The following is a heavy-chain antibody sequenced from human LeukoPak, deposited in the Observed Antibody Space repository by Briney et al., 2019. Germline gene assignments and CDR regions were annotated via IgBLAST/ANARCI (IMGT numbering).Heavy chain of an antibody. Sequence: GGPLRLSCAGSGFSLSTYAMHWVRQAPGKGLEWVAVTSCDGSNYYYADSVKGRFTISRDNSKNTMYLHMNSLRAEDTAVYYGARERDRGVTSPYFDYWGQGTLVTVSS. CDR2: TSCDGSNY. D-gene: IGHD2-21*02. CDR3: ARERDRGVTSPYFDY. J-gene: IGHJ4*02. CDR1: GFSLSTYA. V-gene: IGHV3-30-3*01.